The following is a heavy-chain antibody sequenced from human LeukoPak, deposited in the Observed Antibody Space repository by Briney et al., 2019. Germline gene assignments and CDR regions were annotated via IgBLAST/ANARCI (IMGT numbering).Heavy chain of an antibody. CDR2: ISWNSGSI. D-gene: IGHD6-19*01. CDR1: GFTFDDYA. Sequence: PGRSLRLSCAASGFTFDDYAMHWVRQAPGKGLEWVSGISWNSGSIGYADSVKGRFAISRDNAKNSLYLQMNSLRAEDTALYYCAKATGYSSGWYGDWGQGTLVTVSS. V-gene: IGHV3-9*01. J-gene: IGHJ4*02. CDR3: AKATGYSSGWYGD.